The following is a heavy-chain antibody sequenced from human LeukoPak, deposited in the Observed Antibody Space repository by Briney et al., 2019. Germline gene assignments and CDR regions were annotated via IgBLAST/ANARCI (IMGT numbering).Heavy chain of an antibody. CDR3: ARLVLYYYGSGSYYATYYFDY. Sequence: SETLSLTCAVYGGSFSGYYWGWIRQPPGKGLEWIGEINHSGSTNYNPSLKSRVTISVDTSKNQFSLKLSSVTAADTAVYYCARLVLYYYGSGSYYATYYFDYWGQGTLVTVSS. D-gene: IGHD3-10*01. CDR1: GGSFSGYY. J-gene: IGHJ4*02. CDR2: INHSGST. V-gene: IGHV4-34*01.